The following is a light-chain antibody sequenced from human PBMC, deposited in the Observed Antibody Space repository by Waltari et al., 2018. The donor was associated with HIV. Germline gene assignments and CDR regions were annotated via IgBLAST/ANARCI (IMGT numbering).Light chain of an antibody. Sequence: DIQMTQSPSTLSASVGDRVTITCRASQTIGVWLAWYQQKPGQAPKILIYKASTLETGVPSRFSGSGFGTEFTLTIGGLQPDDFATYYCQHYNGYPWTFGQGTKVEMK. V-gene: IGKV1-5*03. CDR2: KAS. CDR3: QHYNGYPWT. J-gene: IGKJ1*01. CDR1: QTIGVW.